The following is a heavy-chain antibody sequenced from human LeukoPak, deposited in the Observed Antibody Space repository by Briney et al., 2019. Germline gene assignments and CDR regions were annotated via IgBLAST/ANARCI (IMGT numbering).Heavy chain of an antibody. J-gene: IGHJ4*02. CDR2: FDYSEST. CDR1: GDSISSSSYY. CDR3: ARRVDSSGYLFIDY. D-gene: IGHD3-22*01. V-gene: IGHV4-39*01. Sequence: PSETLSLTCTVSGDSISSSSYYWGWIRQPPGKGLESIGAFDYSESTYYNPSLRSRVTISVDTSKKQFSLKLSSVAAADTAVYYCARRVDSSGYLFIDYWGQGTLVTVPS.